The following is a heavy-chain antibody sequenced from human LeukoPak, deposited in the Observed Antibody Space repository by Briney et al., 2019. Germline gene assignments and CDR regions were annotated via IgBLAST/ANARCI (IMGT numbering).Heavy chain of an antibody. J-gene: IGHJ4*02. CDR3: ARDGGDTVTSPFDY. CDR1: GFTFSAYG. V-gene: IGHV3-33*01. Sequence: GGSLRLSCAASGFTFSAYGMHWVRQAPGKGLEWVAVIWYDGNNKYYADSVKGRFTISRDNSKNTLFLQMNSLRAEDTAVYYCARDGGDTVTSPFDYWGQGTLVTVSS. D-gene: IGHD4-17*01. CDR2: IWYDGNNK.